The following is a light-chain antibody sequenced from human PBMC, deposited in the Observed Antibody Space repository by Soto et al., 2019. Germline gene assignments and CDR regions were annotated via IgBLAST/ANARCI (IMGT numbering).Light chain of an antibody. V-gene: IGLV2-14*03. J-gene: IGLJ2*01. CDR1: SSDVGGYNY. CDR3: SSYTSSSPL. Sequence: QSALTQPASVSGSPGQSITISCTGTSSDVGGYNYVSWYQQHTGKAPKLMIFDVSNRPSGVSDRFSGSKSGNTASLTIFGLQAEDEADYYCSSYTSSSPLFGGGTKLTVL. CDR2: DVS.